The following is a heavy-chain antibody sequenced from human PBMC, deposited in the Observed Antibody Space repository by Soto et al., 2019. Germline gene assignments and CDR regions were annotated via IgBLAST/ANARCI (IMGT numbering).Heavy chain of an antibody. CDR1: GYNFSGYG. V-gene: IGHV1-18*01. Sequence: QVQLVQSGTEVKKPGASVKVSCKASGYNFSGYGISWVRQAPGQGLEWMGWISVYNRNAHSAQKLQGRLTMTTDTTASTAYMELRSLKSGDTAVYCCARDFGHWCGECDACHIWGHGTKVTVSS. D-gene: IGHD3-10*01. CDR2: ISVYNRNA. CDR3: ARDFGHWCGECDACHI. J-gene: IGHJ3*02.